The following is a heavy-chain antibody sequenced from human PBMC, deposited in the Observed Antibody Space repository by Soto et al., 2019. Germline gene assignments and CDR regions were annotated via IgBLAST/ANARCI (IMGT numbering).Heavy chain of an antibody. D-gene: IGHD6-25*01. CDR1: GGTFSSYT. CDR3: ARGDVGAASPDY. J-gene: IGHJ4*02. CDR2: IIPILGIA. Sequence: QVQLVQSGAEVKKPGSSVKVSCKASGGTFSSYTISWVRQAPGQGLEWMGRIIPILGIANYAQKFQGRVTITADKSTSTAYMELSSLRSEDTAVYYCARGDVGAASPDYCGQGTLVTVSS. V-gene: IGHV1-69*02.